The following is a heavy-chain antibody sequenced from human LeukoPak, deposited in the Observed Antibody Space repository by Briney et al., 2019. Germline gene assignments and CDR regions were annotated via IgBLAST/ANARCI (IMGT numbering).Heavy chain of an antibody. Sequence: ASVKVSCKASGYTFTSYGISWVRQAPGQGLEWMGWISAYNGNTNYAQKFQGRVTITADESTSTAYMELSSLRSEDTAVYYCARVSIAAAGKPHDYWGQGTLVTVSS. CDR1: GYTFTSYG. D-gene: IGHD6-13*01. CDR2: ISAYNGNT. V-gene: IGHV1-18*01. J-gene: IGHJ4*02. CDR3: ARVSIAAAGKPHDY.